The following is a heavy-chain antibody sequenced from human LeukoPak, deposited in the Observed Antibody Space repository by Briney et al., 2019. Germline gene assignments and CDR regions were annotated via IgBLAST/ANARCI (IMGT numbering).Heavy chain of an antibody. CDR1: GFTFSSYA. J-gene: IGHJ4*02. Sequence: GGSLRLSCAASGFTFSSYAMSWVRQAPGKGLEWVSAISGSGGTKYYADSVNGRFTISRDNSKNTLYLQMNSLTAEDTALYYCAQVMGVRGAPSGYWGQGTPVTVSS. D-gene: IGHD3-10*01. CDR3: AQVMGVRGAPSGY. CDR2: ISGSGGTK. V-gene: IGHV3-23*01.